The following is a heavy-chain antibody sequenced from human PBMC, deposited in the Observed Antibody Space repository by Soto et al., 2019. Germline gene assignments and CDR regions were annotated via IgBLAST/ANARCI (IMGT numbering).Heavy chain of an antibody. V-gene: IGHV3-23*01. CDR2: ISGSGGST. CDR3: AKDSDRLLYGGDAFDI. D-gene: IGHD2-2*02. J-gene: IGHJ3*02. Sequence: GASVRLSCAASGFTFSSYAMSWVRQAPGKGLEWVSAISGSGGSTYYADSVKGRFTISRDNSKNTLYLQMNSLRAEDTAVYYCAKDSDRLLYGGDAFDIWGQGTMVTVSS. CDR1: GFTFSSYA.